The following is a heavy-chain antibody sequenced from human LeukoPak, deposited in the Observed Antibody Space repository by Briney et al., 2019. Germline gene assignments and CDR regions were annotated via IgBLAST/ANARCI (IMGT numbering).Heavy chain of an antibody. J-gene: IGHJ4*02. V-gene: IGHV3-15*01. D-gene: IGHD1-26*01. CDR3: TTEVGATAKG. CDR1: GFTVSNAW. Sequence: PGGSLRLSCAASGFTVSNAWMIWVRQAPGKGLEWGGRIKTKREGGTTDCAAPVKGRFTISRDDSKNTLYLQMNRLKSEDTGVYYCTTEVGATAKGWGQGTLVTVSS. CDR2: IKTKREGGTT.